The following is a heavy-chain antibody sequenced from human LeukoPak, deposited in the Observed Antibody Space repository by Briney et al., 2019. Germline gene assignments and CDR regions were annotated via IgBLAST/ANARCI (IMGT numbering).Heavy chain of an antibody. CDR3: VKDGGYHGSGTSYYFVY. Sequence: GGSLRLSCAASGFTFSSYSMNWVRQAPGKGLEWVSYIISSSTTIYYADSVKGRFTISRDNAKNSLYLQMNSLRDEDTAVYYCVKDGGYHGSGTSYYFVYWGQGTLVTVSS. CDR1: GFTFSSYS. J-gene: IGHJ4*02. CDR2: IISSSTTI. D-gene: IGHD3-10*01. V-gene: IGHV3-48*02.